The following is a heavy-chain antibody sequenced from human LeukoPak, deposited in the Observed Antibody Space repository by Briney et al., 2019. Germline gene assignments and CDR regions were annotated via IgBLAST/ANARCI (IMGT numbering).Heavy chain of an antibody. CDR2: IKEDGSEI. CDR3: ARDEI. V-gene: IGHV3-7*01. J-gene: IGHJ4*02. CDR1: GFTFSDYS. D-gene: IGHD5-24*01. Sequence: PGGSLRLSCTASGFTFSDYSMTWVRQAPGNGLEWVANIKEDGSEIYYMDSVKGRFTISRDNAKNSLYLQMNNLRAEDTAVYYCARDEIWGQGTLVTVSS.